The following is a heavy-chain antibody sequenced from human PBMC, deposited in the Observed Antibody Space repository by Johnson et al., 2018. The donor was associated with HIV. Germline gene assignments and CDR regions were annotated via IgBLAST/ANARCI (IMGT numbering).Heavy chain of an antibody. CDR2: IKSKTDGGTT. D-gene: IGHD2-8*02. Sequence: MLLVESGGGVVQPGRSLRLSCAASGFTFSNAWMSWVRQAPGKGLEWVGRIKSKTDGGTTDYAVPVKGSFTISRDDSKNTLYLEMNSLRGADTAVYHCAKLHCTGSVCNFEILYDAFDIWGQGTMVTVSS. CDR1: GFTFSNAW. CDR3: AKLHCTGSVCNFEILYDAFDI. J-gene: IGHJ3*02. V-gene: IGHV3-15*01.